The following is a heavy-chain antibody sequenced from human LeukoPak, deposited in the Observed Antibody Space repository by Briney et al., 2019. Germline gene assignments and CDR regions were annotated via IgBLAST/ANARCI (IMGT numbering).Heavy chain of an antibody. CDR1: GGSTTNYY. V-gene: IGHV4-59*08. J-gene: IGHJ4*02. CDR2: VYHTGHS. D-gene: IGHD6-19*01. Sequence: GSLRLSCTVSGGSTTNYYWSWIRQPPGKGLEWIAYVYHTGHSNYNPSLKSRVIISLDTSKNQISLRVTSVTAADTAVYYCARHPFSEPFDYWGQGALVTVS. CDR3: ARHPFSEPFDY.